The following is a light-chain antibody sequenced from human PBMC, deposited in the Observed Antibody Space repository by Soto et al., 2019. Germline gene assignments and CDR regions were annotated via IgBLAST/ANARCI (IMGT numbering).Light chain of an antibody. CDR3: HQYATSPQT. V-gene: IGKV3-20*01. Sequence: EILLTQSPGTLSLSPGERATLSCRASQSVPKNYLAWYQLEPGQAPRLLIYGPSSRATGIPDRFSGSGSGTDFTLTISRLEPEDFAVYYCHQYATSPQTFGQGTKVEIK. CDR1: QSVPKNY. J-gene: IGKJ1*01. CDR2: GPS.